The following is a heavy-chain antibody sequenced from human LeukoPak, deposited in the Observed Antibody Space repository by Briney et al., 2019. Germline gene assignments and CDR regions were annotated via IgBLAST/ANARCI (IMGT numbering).Heavy chain of an antibody. CDR1: GGSIRSYY. D-gene: IGHD6-13*01. J-gene: IGHJ4*02. Sequence: PSETLSLTRTVSGGSIRSYYWSWIRQPPGKGLEWIGYIYDSGSTNYNPSLKSRVTISVDTSKNQFSLKLSSVTAADTAVYFCAAQVIAAAAPSNYWGQGALVTVSS. CDR3: AAQVIAAAAPSNY. V-gene: IGHV4-59*08. CDR2: IYDSGST.